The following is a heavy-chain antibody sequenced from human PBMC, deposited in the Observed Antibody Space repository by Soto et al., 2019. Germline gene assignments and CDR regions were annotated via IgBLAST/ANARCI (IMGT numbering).Heavy chain of an antibody. CDR1: GFTFSSYA. D-gene: IGHD2-8*01. Sequence: GGSLRLSCAASGFTFSSYAMSWVRQAPGKGLEWVSAISGSGGSTYYADSVKGRFTISRDNSKNTLYLQMNSLRAEDTAVYYCATRDIVLMVYAPSEENDYWGQGTLVTVSS. CDR2: ISGSGGST. V-gene: IGHV3-23*01. J-gene: IGHJ4*02. CDR3: ATRDIVLMVYAPSEENDY.